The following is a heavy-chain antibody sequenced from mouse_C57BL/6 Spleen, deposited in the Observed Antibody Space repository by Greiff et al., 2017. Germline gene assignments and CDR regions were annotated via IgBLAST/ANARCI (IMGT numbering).Heavy chain of an antibody. CDR1: GYTFTSYW. V-gene: IGHV1-59*01. CDR2: IDPSDSYT. J-gene: IGHJ4*01. Sequence: QVQLQQSGAELVRPGTSVKLSCKASGYTFTSYWMHWVKQRPGQGLEWIGVIDPSDSYTNYNQKFKGKATLTVDTSSSTAYMQLSSLTSEDSAVYYCARGARAMDDWGQGTSVTVSS. CDR3: ARGARAMDD.